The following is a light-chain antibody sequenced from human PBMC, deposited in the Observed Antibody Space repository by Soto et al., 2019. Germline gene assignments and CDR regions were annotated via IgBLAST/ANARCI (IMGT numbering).Light chain of an antibody. V-gene: IGLV2-14*01. CDR1: GSDVGGYNY. CDR2: DVS. Sequence: QSYLNQPASVNGVPGQWITITTQGTGSDVGGYNYVSWYQQHPGKAPKFMIYDVSNRPSGVSNRFSGSKSGNTASLTISGLQAEDEADYYCSSYTTSNTRQIVFGTGTKVTVL. CDR3: SSYTTSNTRQIV. J-gene: IGLJ1*01.